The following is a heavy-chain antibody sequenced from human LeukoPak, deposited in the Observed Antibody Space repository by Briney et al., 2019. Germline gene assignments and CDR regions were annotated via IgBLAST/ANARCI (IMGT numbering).Heavy chain of an antibody. CDR1: GFTFSSYS. CDR3: ARDLGYSSSSDY. Sequence: GGSLRLSCAASGFTFSSYSMNWVRQAPGKGLEWVSSISSSSSYIYYADSVKGRFTTSRDNAKNSLYLQMNSLRAEDTAVYYCARDLGYSSSSDYWGQGTLVTVSS. CDR2: ISSSSSYI. V-gene: IGHV3-21*01. D-gene: IGHD6-6*01. J-gene: IGHJ4*02.